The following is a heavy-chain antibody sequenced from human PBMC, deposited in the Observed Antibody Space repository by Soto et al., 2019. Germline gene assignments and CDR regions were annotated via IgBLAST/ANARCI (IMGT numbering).Heavy chain of an antibody. V-gene: IGHV4-38-2*01. D-gene: IGHD4-17*01. CDR1: GYSISSGYD. CDR3: ARGVNT. CDR2: FYHNGGT. Sequence: SETLSLTCAVSGYSISSGYDWGWIRQPPGKGLEWIGSFYHNGGTYYSPSLKSRVTVSVDTSKNQFSLRLSSVTASDTAIYYCARGVNTWGQGTLVTVSS. J-gene: IGHJ4*02.